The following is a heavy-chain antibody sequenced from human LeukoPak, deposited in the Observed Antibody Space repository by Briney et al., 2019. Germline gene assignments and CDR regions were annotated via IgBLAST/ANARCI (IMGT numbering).Heavy chain of an antibody. CDR3: ARGYTVATITVWFEP. Sequence: GASVKVSCKASGGTFSSYAISWVRQAPGQGLEWMGGIIPIFGTANYAQKFQGRVTITTDESTSTAYMELSSLRSEDTAVYYCARGYTVATITVWFEPWGQGTLVTVSS. D-gene: IGHD5-24*01. V-gene: IGHV1-69*05. J-gene: IGHJ5*02. CDR1: GGTFSSYA. CDR2: IIPIFGTA.